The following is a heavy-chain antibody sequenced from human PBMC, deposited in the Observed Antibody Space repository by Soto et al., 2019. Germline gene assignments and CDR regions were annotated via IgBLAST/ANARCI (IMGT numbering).Heavy chain of an antibody. CDR1: GYTLTELS. Sequence: ASVKVSCKVSGYTLTELSMHWVRQAPGQGLEWMGWMNPNSGNTGYAQKFQGRVTMTRNTSISTAYMELSSLRSEDTAVYYCARERSGTPDYWGQGTLVTVSS. J-gene: IGHJ4*02. CDR3: ARERSGTPDY. CDR2: MNPNSGNT. D-gene: IGHD6-25*01. V-gene: IGHV1-8*01.